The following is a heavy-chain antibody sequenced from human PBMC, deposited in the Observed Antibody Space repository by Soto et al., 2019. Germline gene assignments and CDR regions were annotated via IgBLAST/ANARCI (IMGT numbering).Heavy chain of an antibody. D-gene: IGHD3-10*01. V-gene: IGHV1-69*01. CDR2: IIPIFGTA. Sequence: QVQLVQSGAEVKKPGSSVKVSCKASGGTFSSYAISWVRQAPGQGLEWMGGIIPIFGTANYAQKFQGRVTITADESTSTAYMELSSLRSEDTAVYYCASAAVLLLGETVNWFDPWGQGTMVTVSS. J-gene: IGHJ5*02. CDR3: ASAAVLLLGETVNWFDP. CDR1: GGTFSSYA.